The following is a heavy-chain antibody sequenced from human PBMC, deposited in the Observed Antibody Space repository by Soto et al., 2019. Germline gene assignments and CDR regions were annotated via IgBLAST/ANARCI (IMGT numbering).Heavy chain of an antibody. Sequence: SETLSLTCTVSGGSIYSDGYYWSWIRQHPGKGLEWIGYIYYSGSTYYNPSLQSRVTISVDTSKNQFSLKLSSVTAADTAVYYCARRKSSYKANSNYFDYWGQGTLVTVSS. CDR2: IYYSGST. D-gene: IGHD6-13*01. CDR1: GGSIYSDGYY. V-gene: IGHV4-31*03. CDR3: ARRKSSYKANSNYFDY. J-gene: IGHJ4*02.